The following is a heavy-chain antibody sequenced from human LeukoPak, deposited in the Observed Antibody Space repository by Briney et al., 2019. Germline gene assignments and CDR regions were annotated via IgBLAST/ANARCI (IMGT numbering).Heavy chain of an antibody. Sequence: GGSLRLSCAASGFTFDDYGMSWVRQAPGKGLEWVSGINWNGGSTGYADSVKGRFTISRDNAENSLYLQMNGLRAEDTALYYCARYYDFDYYYYYMDVWGKGTTVTVSS. CDR3: ARYYDFDYYYYYMDV. D-gene: IGHD3-3*01. CDR2: INWNGGST. V-gene: IGHV3-20*04. CDR1: GFTFDDYG. J-gene: IGHJ6*03.